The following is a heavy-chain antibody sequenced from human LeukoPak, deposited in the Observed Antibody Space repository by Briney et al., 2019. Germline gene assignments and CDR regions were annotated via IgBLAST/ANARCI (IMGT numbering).Heavy chain of an antibody. V-gene: IGHV3-30-3*01. CDR2: ISYDGSNK. CDR1: GFTFSSYA. CDR3: ARGGDPGNTTYCYDSSGYQPLYYYYGMDV. D-gene: IGHD3-22*01. Sequence: PGGSLRLSCAASGFTFSSYAMHWVRQAPGKGLEWVAVISYDGSNKYYADSVKGRFTISRDNSKNTLYLQMNSLRAEDTAVYYCARGGDPGNTTYCYDSSGYQPLYYYYGMDVWGQGTTVTVSS. J-gene: IGHJ6*02.